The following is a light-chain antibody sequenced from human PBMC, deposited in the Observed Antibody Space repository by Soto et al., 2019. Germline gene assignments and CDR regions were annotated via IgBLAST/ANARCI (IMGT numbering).Light chain of an antibody. J-gene: IGKJ1*01. CDR3: QQYNRWT. Sequence: LSASVGDRVTITCRASQSISSYLNWYQQKPGKAPKLLIYAASSLESGVPSRFSGSGSGTEFTLTISSLQPDDFATYYCQQYNRWTFGQGTKVDIK. CDR2: AAS. CDR1: QSISSY. V-gene: IGKV1-5*01.